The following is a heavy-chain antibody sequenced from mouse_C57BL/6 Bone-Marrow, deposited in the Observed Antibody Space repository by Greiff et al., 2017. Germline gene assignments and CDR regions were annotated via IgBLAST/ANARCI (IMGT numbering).Heavy chain of an antibody. V-gene: IGHV5-4*01. J-gene: IGHJ3*01. CDR1: GFTFSSYA. CDR3: ARDYDPFAY. Sequence: DVHLVESGGGLVKPGGSLKLSCAASGFTFSSYAMSWVRQTPEKRLEWVATISDGGSYTYYPDNVKGRFTISRDNAKNNLYLQMSHLKSEDTAMYYCARDYDPFAYWGQGTLVTVSA. CDR2: ISDGGSYT. D-gene: IGHD2-3*01.